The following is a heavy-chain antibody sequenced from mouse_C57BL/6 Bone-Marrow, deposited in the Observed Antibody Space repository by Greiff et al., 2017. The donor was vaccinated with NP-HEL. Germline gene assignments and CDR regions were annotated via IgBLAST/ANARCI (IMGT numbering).Heavy chain of an antibody. J-gene: IGHJ2*01. CDR2: IHPNSGST. D-gene: IGHD1-1*01. V-gene: IGHV1-64*01. Sequence: QVQLQQPGAELVKPGASVKLSCKASGYTFTSYWMHWVKQRPGQGLEWIGMIHPNSGSTNYNEKFKSKATLTVDKSSSTAYMQLSSLTSEDSAVYYCARSRITTVVATRFDYWGQGTTRTVSS. CDR3: ARSRITTVVATRFDY. CDR1: GYTFTSYW.